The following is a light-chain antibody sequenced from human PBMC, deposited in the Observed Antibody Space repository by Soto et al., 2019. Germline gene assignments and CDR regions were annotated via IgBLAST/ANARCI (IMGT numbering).Light chain of an antibody. Sequence: EIVLTQSPGTLSLSPGERATLSCRASQSVSSSYLAWYQQKPGQAPRLLIYGASSRATGIPDRFSGSGSGTDFTLTISRLDPEDFAVYYCQQYDSSWTFGQGTKVDIK. CDR1: QSVSSSY. J-gene: IGKJ1*01. CDR2: GAS. CDR3: QQYDSSWT. V-gene: IGKV3-20*01.